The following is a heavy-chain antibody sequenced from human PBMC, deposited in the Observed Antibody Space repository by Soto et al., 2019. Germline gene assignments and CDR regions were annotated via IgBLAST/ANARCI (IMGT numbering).Heavy chain of an antibody. D-gene: IGHD7-27*01. Sequence: QVQLVQSGAEVKKPGASVKVSCKASGHTFAKYGITWVRQAPGQGFEWMGWISAYNGNTKYAQKFRGRVTMTTDTSTTIAYMELRSLISDDTAVYYCARSGGGNYWGNWFDPWGQGTLVTVSS. V-gene: IGHV1-18*01. J-gene: IGHJ5*02. CDR2: ISAYNGNT. CDR1: GHTFAKYG. CDR3: ARSGGGNYWGNWFDP.